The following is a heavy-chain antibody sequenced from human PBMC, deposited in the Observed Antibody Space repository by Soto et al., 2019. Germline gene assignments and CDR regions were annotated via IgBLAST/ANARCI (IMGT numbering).Heavy chain of an antibody. CDR1: GFTFSSYA. CDR2: ISYDGSNK. CDR3: ARDSSADGILSAFDY. J-gene: IGHJ4*02. V-gene: IGHV3-30-3*01. Sequence: QVQLVESGGGVVQPGRSLRLSCAASGFTFSSYAMHWVRQAPGKGLEWVAVISYDGSNKYYADSVKGRFTISRDHSKNTLYLQMNSLRAEDTAVYFCARDSSADGILSAFDYWGQGTLVTVSS. D-gene: IGHD6-13*01.